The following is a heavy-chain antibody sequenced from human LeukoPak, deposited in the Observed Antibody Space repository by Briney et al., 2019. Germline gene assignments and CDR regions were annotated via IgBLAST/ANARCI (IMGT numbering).Heavy chain of an antibody. V-gene: IGHV3-23*01. CDR2: ITGSGDNT. CDR1: GFTFGIYA. J-gene: IGHJ2*01. Sequence: GGSLTLSCAASGFTFGIYAMTWVRHAPGKGREWVSVITGSGDNTYYADSVKGRFTISRDNSKNTLYLQMNSLRAEDAAVYYCAKEVIRYWYFDPWGRGTLVTVSS. D-gene: IGHD3-16*02. CDR3: AKEVIRYWYFDP.